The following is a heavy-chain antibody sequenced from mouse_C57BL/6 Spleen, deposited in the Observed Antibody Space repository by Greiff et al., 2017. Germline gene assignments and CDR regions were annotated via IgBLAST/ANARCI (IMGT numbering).Heavy chain of an antibody. CDR3: ARYPYDYDGYYAMDY. J-gene: IGHJ4*01. CDR2: ISSGSSTI. CDR1: GFTFSDYG. Sequence: DVKLVESGGGLVKPGGSLKLSCAASGFTFSDYGMHWVRQAPEKGLEWVAYISSGSSTIYYADTVKGRFTISRDNAKNTLFLQMTSLRSEDTAMYYCARYPYDYDGYYAMDYWGQGTSVTVSS. D-gene: IGHD2-4*01. V-gene: IGHV5-17*01.